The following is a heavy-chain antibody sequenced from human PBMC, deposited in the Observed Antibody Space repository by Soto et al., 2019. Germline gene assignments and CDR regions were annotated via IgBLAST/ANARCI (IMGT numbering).Heavy chain of an antibody. Sequence: EVQLLESGGGLVQPGGSLRLSCAASGFTFSSYAMSWARQAPGKGLEWVSSISNSGGSTYHADSVKGRFTISRDDSEKTLYMQMTFLRGGEAAIYFGAQGKISTTGFNCGGQETLVPVS. J-gene: IGHJ4*02. CDR3: AQGKISTTGFNC. CDR1: GFTFSSYA. V-gene: IGHV3-23*01. CDR2: ISNSGGST. D-gene: IGHD1-1*01.